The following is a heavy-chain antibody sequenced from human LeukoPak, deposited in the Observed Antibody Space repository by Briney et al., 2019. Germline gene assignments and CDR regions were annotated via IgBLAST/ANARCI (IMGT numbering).Heavy chain of an antibody. J-gene: IGHJ3*02. CDR2: IIPIFGTA. CDR1: GGTFSSYA. CDR3: ARKGIVGATPIAFDI. Sequence: SVKVSCKASGGTFSSYAISWVRQAPGQGLEWMGGIIPIFGTANYAQKFQGRVTITADESTSTVYMELSSLRSEDTAVYYCARKGIVGATPIAFDIWGQGTMVTVSS. V-gene: IGHV1-69*13. D-gene: IGHD1-26*01.